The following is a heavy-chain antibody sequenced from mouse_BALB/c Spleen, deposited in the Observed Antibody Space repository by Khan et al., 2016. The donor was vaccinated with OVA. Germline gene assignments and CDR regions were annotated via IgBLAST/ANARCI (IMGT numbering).Heavy chain of an antibody. Sequence: QVQLQQSGAELARPGASVTLSCKASGYTFTDYYINWMRQRTGQGLEWIGEIYPGSDNTYYNEKFKGKATLTADKSYSTAYMQLSSLTSEDSAVYFCAREWAAWFPYWDQGTLVTVSA. J-gene: IGHJ3*01. V-gene: IGHV1-77*01. CDR1: GYTFTDYY. CDR2: IYPGSDNT. CDR3: AREWAAWFPY.